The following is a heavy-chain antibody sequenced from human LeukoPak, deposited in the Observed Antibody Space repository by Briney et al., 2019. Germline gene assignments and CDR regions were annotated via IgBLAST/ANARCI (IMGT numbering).Heavy chain of an antibody. D-gene: IGHD6-25*01. Sequence: PGMSLRLSGSVAGFACGDFSAQWLRQAPGKGLEWFALISYDGGIKDYGDSVKGRFTISRDKSKNTQYLEMSSLRAEDTAVYYCAREAAVRGPAGSTSGLDYWGQGSLVIVSS. V-gene: IGHV3-30*15. J-gene: IGHJ4*02. CDR3: AREAAVRGPAGSTSGLDY. CDR1: GFACGDFS. CDR2: ISYDGGIK.